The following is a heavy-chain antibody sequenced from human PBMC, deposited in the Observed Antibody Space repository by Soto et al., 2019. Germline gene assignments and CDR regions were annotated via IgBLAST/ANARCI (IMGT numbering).Heavy chain of an antibody. J-gene: IGHJ4*02. Sequence: SETLSLTCTVSEASISSGVYYWTGITQHPGKGLEWIGYIDNSGSTYYNPSLTGRVDISVDTSKNQFSLNLQSVTAADTAFYYCAGAVSDFDVRRYRNSYFDQGGQGILVTVS. V-gene: IGHV4-31*03. CDR3: AGAVSDFDVRRYRNSYFDQ. D-gene: IGHD3-10*02. CDR1: EASISSGVYY. CDR2: IDNSGST.